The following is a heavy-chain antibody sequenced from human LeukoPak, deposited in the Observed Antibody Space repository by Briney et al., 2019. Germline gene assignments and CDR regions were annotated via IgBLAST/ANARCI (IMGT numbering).Heavy chain of an antibody. V-gene: IGHV4-31*03. CDR1: GGSISSGGYY. CDR2: IYYSGST. J-gene: IGHJ6*04. Sequence: SQTLSLTCTVSGGSISSGGYYWSWLRQHPGTGLEWVGYIYYSGSTYYNPSLKSRVTISVDTAKNQFSLKLSSVTAADTAVYYCARGPSDLDYSYYGMDVWGKGTTVTVSS. CDR3: ARGPSDLDYSYYGMDV.